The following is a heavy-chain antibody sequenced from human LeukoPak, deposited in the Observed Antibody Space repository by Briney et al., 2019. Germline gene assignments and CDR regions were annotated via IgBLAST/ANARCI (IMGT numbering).Heavy chain of an antibody. J-gene: IGHJ5*02. CDR2: IIPIFGTA. V-gene: IGHV1-69*05. D-gene: IGHD4-11*01. CDR3: AIQFLGAFDP. Sequence: GASVKVSCKASGGTFSSYAISWVRQAPGQGLEWMGGIIPIFGTANYAQKFQGRVTITTDESTSTAYMELSSLRSEDTAVYYCAIQFLGAFDPWGQGTLVTVSS. CDR1: GGTFSSYA.